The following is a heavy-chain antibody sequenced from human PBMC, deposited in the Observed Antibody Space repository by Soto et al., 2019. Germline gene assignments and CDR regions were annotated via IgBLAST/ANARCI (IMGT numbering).Heavy chain of an antibody. J-gene: IGHJ4*02. CDR1: GASISSGDHY. D-gene: IGHD3-22*01. CDR3: ASEADYDITGYQPLGY. Sequence: SETLSLTCTVSGASISSGDHYWSWIRQPPGKGLEWIGYIYYSGSTYYNPPLKSRVTISVDTSKNQFSLKLRSVTAADTALYYCASEADYDITGYQPLGYWGLGTLVTVSS. CDR2: IYYSGST. V-gene: IGHV4-30-4*01.